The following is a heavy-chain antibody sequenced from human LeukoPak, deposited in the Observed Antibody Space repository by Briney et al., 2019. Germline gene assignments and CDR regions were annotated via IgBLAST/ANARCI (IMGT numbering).Heavy chain of an antibody. V-gene: IGHV3-7*01. Sequence: PGGSLRLSCAASGFTFRTSWMTWVRQAPGKGLEWVANIRQDGGTKYYVDSVKGRFTISRDNAKDSLYLQMNSLRVEDTAVYYCARDLSYFDYWGQGTLVTVSS. CDR2: IRQDGGTK. J-gene: IGHJ4*02. CDR1: GFTFRTSW. CDR3: ARDLSYFDY.